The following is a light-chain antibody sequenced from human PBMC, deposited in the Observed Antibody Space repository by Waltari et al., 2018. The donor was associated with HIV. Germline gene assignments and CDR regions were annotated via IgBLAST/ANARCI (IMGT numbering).Light chain of an antibody. CDR3: ATWDDSLNGRV. CDR1: RSNIGDNT. V-gene: IGLV1-44*01. Sequence: QSVLTQPPSASGTPGQRVTISCSRGRSNIGDNTVNWYQPLPGTAPKLLIYKSDQRPSGVPDRFSGSKSDTSASLAISGLQSEDEADYYCATWDDSLNGRVFGGGTKLTVL. J-gene: IGLJ3*02. CDR2: KSD.